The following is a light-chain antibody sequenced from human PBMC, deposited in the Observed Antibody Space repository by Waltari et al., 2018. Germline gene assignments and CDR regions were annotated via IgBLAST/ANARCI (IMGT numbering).Light chain of an antibody. CDR3: SSYTTSSAPGV. Sequence: QSALTQPASVSGSPGQSITISCSGTDSAVGAYDFVSWYQQHPGKAPHLIIYEVSKRPSGISNRFSASKSGNTASLTISGLQAEDEADYYCSSYTTSSAPGVFGTGTRVTVL. CDR2: EVS. CDR1: DSAVGAYDF. J-gene: IGLJ1*01. V-gene: IGLV2-14*01.